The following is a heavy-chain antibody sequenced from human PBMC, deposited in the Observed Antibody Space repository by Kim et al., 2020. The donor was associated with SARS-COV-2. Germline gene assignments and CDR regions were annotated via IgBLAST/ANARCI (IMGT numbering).Heavy chain of an antibody. J-gene: IGHJ3*02. Sequence: SETLSLTCTVSGGSISSGGYYWNLIRQHPGKGLEWIGYIYYNGNTDYNPSLKSRVTISIDTSKNQFSLKLSSVTAADTAVYYCARTKGWLPYPVDAFDIWGQGTMVTVSS. D-gene: IGHD5-12*01. CDR2: IYYNGNT. V-gene: IGHV4-31*03. CDR3: ARTKGWLPYPVDAFDI. CDR1: GGSISSGGYY.